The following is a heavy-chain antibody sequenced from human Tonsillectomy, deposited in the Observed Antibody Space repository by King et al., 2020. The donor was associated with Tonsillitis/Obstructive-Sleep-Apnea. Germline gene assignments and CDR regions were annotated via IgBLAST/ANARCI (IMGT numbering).Heavy chain of an antibody. CDR3: AGASGWPDY. CDR1: GGTLRSHS. CDR2: IIPNSGTT. J-gene: IGHJ4*02. Sequence: QLVQSGAEVKKPGSSVKVSCKASGGTLRSHSIHWLRQAPGQGLEWMGGIIPNSGTTIYAQKFQDRGTITAGESTSTAYRELSSLRSEDTAVYYCAGASGWPDYGSQGTLVTVPS. D-gene: IGHD6-19*01. V-gene: IGHV1-69*01.